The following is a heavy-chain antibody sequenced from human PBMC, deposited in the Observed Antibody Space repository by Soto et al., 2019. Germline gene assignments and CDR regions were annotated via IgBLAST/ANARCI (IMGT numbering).Heavy chain of an antibody. CDR3: ARHPYSSSWSGYYYYGMDV. D-gene: IGHD6-13*01. CDR2: IYYSGIT. J-gene: IGHJ6*02. CDR1: GVSSSSSNYY. V-gene: IGHV4-39*01. Sequence: PSENRSLTCTVSGVSSSSSNYYWVWFRQPPGKVLEWIGSIYYSGITYYNPSLKSRVTISVDTSKNQFSLKLSSVTAADTAVYYCARHPYSSSWSGYYYYGMDVWGQGTTVTVSS.